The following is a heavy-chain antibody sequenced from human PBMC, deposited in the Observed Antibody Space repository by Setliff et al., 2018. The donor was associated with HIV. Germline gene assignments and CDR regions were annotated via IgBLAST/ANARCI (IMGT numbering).Heavy chain of an antibody. J-gene: IGHJ6*03. CDR3: ASSGYNYGGYYMDV. CDR2: IKQDGSEK. Sequence: GSLRLSCAASGFTFSNYGMHWVRQAPGKGLEWVANIKQDGSEKYYVDSVKGRFTISRDNGKNSLYLQMNSLRAEDTAVYYCASSGYNYGGYYMDVWGKGTTVTVSS. V-gene: IGHV3-7*03. D-gene: IGHD5-18*01. CDR1: GFTFSNYG.